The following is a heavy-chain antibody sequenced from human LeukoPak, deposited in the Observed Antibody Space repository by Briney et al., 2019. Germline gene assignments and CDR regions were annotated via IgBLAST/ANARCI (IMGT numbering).Heavy chain of an antibody. J-gene: IGHJ3*02. CDR1: GGSISSDSYH. CDR3: AFPTIGFSFYI. Sequence: PSQTLSLTCTVSGGSISSDSYHWSWIRQSAGKGLEWIGRILSSGSTNYNPSLRSRVTISVDTSKNKFSLDMSSVTAADTAGYYCAFPTIGFSFYIWGQGTMVTVPS. CDR2: ILSSGST. V-gene: IGHV4-61*02. D-gene: IGHD1-1*01.